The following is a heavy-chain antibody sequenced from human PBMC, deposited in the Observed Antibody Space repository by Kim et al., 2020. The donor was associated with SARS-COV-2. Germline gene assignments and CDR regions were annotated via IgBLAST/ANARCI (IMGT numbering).Heavy chain of an antibody. CDR3: ARGIGGYNPY. Sequence: YIYYADSVKGRFTISRDNAKNSLYLQMNSLRAEDTAVYYCARGIGGYNPYWGQGTLVTVSS. CDR2: YI. J-gene: IGHJ4*02. D-gene: IGHD5-12*01. V-gene: IGHV3-21*01.